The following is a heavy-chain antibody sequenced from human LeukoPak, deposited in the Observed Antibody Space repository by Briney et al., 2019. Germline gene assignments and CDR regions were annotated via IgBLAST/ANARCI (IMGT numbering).Heavy chain of an antibody. J-gene: IGHJ6*02. CDR2: IYYSGST. Sequence: PSETLSLTCTVSGGSINSYYWSWIRQPPGKGLEWIGYIYYSGSTNYNPSLKSRVTISVDTSKNQFSLKLSSVTAADTAVYYCARVRTDYYYYGMDVWGQGTTVTVSS. D-gene: IGHD1-1*01. V-gene: IGHV4-59*12. CDR3: ARVRTDYYYYGMDV. CDR1: GGSINSYY.